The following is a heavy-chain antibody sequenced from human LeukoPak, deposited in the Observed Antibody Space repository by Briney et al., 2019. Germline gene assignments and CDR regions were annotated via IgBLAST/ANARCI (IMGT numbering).Heavy chain of an antibody. Sequence: SETLSLTCTVSGGSISSGSYYWSWIRQPAGKGLEWIGRIYTSGSTNHNPSLKSRVTISVDTSKNQFSLKLSSVTAADTAVYYCARVFSRNYFDYWGQGTLVTVSS. V-gene: IGHV4-61*02. CDR1: GGSISSGSYY. CDR2: IYTSGST. CDR3: ARVFSRNYFDY. J-gene: IGHJ4*02.